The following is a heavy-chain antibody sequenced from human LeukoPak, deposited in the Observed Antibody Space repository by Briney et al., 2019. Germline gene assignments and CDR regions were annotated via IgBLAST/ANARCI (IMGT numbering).Heavy chain of an antibody. CDR3: ARVSAWELLLDY. CDR1: GGTFSSYA. D-gene: IGHD1-26*01. V-gene: IGHV1-2*02. J-gene: IGHJ4*02. Sequence: GASVKVSCKASGGTFSSYAISWVRQAPGQGLEWMGWINPNSGGTNYAQKFQGRVTMTRDTSISAAYMELRRLRSDDTAVYYCARVSAWELLLDYWGQGTLVTVSS. CDR2: INPNSGGT.